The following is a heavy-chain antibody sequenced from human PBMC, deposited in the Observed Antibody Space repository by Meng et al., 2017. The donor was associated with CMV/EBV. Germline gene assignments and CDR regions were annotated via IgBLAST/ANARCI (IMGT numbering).Heavy chain of an antibody. J-gene: IGHJ5*02. CDR1: GYTFTGYY. CDR2: MNPNSGNT. Sequence: ASVKVSCKASGYTFTGYYTHWVRQAPGQGLEWMGWMNPNSGNTGYAQKFQGRVTITRNTSISTAYMELSSLRSEDTAVYYCARGSYYDFWSGPRRFDPWGQGTLVTVSS. V-gene: IGHV1-8*03. D-gene: IGHD3-3*01. CDR3: ARGSYYDFWSGPRRFDP.